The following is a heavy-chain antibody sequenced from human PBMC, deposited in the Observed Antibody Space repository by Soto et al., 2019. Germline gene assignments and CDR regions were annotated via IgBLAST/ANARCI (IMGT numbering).Heavy chain of an antibody. CDR1: GFTFSSYW. CDR3: ARGRRTAVTVDY. V-gene: IGHV3-7*01. Sequence: PGGSLRLSCAASGFTFSSYWMSWVRQAPGRSLEWVANINFGGGEKYHVDSVEGRFDISRDNPKNSLYLEMNSLRAEDTAVYYCARGRRTAVTVDYWGQGTLVTVSS. J-gene: IGHJ4*02. D-gene: IGHD4-17*01. CDR2: INFGGGEK.